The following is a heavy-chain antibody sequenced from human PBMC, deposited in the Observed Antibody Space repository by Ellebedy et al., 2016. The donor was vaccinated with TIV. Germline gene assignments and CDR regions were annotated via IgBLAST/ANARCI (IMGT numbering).Heavy chain of an antibody. CDR3: AKESGIVVAGTMAY. D-gene: IGHD6-19*01. Sequence: GESLKIPCAASGFTFSSYSMNRVRQAPGQGLEWVSYISSSSSTIYYADSVKGRFTISRDNAKNTLYLQMNSLRAEDTAVYYCAKESGIVVAGTMAYWGQGTLVTVSS. CDR1: GFTFSSYS. V-gene: IGHV3-48*01. CDR2: ISSSSSTI. J-gene: IGHJ4*02.